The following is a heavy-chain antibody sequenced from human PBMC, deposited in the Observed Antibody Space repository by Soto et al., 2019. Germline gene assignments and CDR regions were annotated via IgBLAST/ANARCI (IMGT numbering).Heavy chain of an antibody. CDR1: RFTFSTYE. D-gene: IGHD2-2*01. J-gene: IGHJ4*02. CDR2: ISSGGSTV. CDR3: VRYCSTTLCNGVATRTFDY. Sequence: PGGSLRLSCVASRFTFSTYEMHWVRQAPGKGLEWVSYISSGGSTVYYADSVEGRFTISRDNTRNSLYLQMNSLRDEDTALYYCVRYCSTTLCNGVATRTFDYWGQGTLVPVSS. V-gene: IGHV3-48*03.